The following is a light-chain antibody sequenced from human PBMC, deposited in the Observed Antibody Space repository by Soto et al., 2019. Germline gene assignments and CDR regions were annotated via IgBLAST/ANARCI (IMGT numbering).Light chain of an antibody. CDR1: SSNIGAGYE. Sequence: QSVLTQPPSVPEAPGQRVTISCTGSSSNIGAGYEAHWYQQVPGTAPKLLIYENNNRPSGVPDRFSGSKSGTSASLAITGLQAEDEAEYYCQSYDSSLSGYVFGTGTKLTVL. CDR2: ENN. J-gene: IGLJ1*01. V-gene: IGLV1-40*01. CDR3: QSYDSSLSGYV.